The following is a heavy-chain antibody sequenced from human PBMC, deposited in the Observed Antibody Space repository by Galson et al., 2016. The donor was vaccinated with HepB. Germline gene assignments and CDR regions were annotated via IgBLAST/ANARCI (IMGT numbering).Heavy chain of an antibody. J-gene: IGHJ4*02. CDR3: ARGRDYMGRRGFDY. D-gene: IGHD3-10*01. CDR2: INPNSGAA. V-gene: IGHV1-2*06. Sequence: SVKVSCKASGYTFSGYYLHWVRQAPGQCLEWMGRINPNSGAANFAQKFQGRVTMTRDTSITTVDIELSSLTSDDTAVYSCARGRDYMGRRGFDYWGQGTLVTVSS. CDR1: GYTFSGYY.